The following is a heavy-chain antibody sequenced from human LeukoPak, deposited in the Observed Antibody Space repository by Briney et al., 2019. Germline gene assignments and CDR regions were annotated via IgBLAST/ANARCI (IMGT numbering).Heavy chain of an antibody. Sequence: SETLSLTCTVSGGPISSGGYYWSWIRQHPGKGLEWIGYIYYSGSTYYNPSLKSRVTISVDTSKNQFSLKLSSVTAADTAVYYCARGPPNWGYDYWGPGTLVTVSS. CDR1: GGPISSGGYY. V-gene: IGHV4-31*03. J-gene: IGHJ4*02. CDR2: IYYSGST. CDR3: ARGPPNWGYDY. D-gene: IGHD7-27*01.